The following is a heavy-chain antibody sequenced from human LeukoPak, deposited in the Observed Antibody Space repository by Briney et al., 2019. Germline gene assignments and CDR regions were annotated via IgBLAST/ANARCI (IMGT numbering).Heavy chain of an antibody. CDR2: IYTSGST. V-gene: IGHV4-4*09. CDR1: GGSISSYY. CDR3: ARHAPYSSSWPFYYYYMDV. D-gene: IGHD6-13*01. Sequence: SETLSLTCTVSGGSISSYYWSWIRQPPGKGLEWIGYIYTSGSTNYNPSLKSRVTISVDTSKNQFSLKLSSVTAADTAVYYCARHAPYSSSWPFYYYYMDVWGKGTTVTVSS. J-gene: IGHJ6*03.